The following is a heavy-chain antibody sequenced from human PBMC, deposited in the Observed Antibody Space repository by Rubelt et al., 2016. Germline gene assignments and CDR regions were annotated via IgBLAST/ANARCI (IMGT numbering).Heavy chain of an antibody. CDR1: GFSLSTSGMC. Sequence: QVTLRESGPALVKPTQTLTLTCTLSGFSLSTSGMCVSLIRQPPGKALEWLARIDWDDDKYYSTSLKTRLTISKDTSKNQVVLTMTNMDPLATATYYGARGKYYIGSSSFDYWGQGTLATVPS. CDR3: ARGKYYIGSSSFDY. CDR2: IDWDDDK. J-gene: IGHJ4*02. V-gene: IGHV2-70*15. D-gene: IGHD3-10*01.